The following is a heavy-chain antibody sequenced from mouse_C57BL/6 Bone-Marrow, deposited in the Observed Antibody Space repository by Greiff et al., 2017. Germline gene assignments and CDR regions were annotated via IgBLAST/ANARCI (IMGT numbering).Heavy chain of an antibody. Sequence: LQQSVAELVRPGASVKLSCTASGFNIKNTYMHWVKQRPEQGLEWIGRIDPANGNTKYAPKFQGKATITADTSSNTAYLQLSSLTSEDTAIYYCVRPIYYYGSSCAMDYWGQGTSVTVSS. CDR3: VRPIYYYGSSCAMDY. D-gene: IGHD1-1*01. J-gene: IGHJ4*01. CDR1: GFNIKNTY. V-gene: IGHV14-3*01. CDR2: IDPANGNT.